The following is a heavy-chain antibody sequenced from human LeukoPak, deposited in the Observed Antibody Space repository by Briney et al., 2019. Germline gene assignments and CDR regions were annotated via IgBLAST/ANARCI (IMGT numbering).Heavy chain of an antibody. J-gene: IGHJ4*02. D-gene: IGHD3-9*01. CDR2: ISGSGGST. Sequence: GGSLRLSCAASGFTFSSYAMSWVRQAPGKWLEWVSAISGSGGSTYYADSVKGRFTISRDNSKNTLYLQMNSLRAEDTAVYYCAKDPDRYFDWLLSPFDYWGQGTLVTVSS. V-gene: IGHV3-23*01. CDR1: GFTFSSYA. CDR3: AKDPDRYFDWLLSPFDY.